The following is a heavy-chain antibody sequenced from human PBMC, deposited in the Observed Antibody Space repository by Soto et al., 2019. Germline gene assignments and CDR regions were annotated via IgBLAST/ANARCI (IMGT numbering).Heavy chain of an antibody. J-gene: IGHJ5*02. D-gene: IGHD3-22*01. Sequence: PSETLSLTSAVSGGSISSSNWWSWVRQPPGKGLEWIGEIYHSGSTNYNPSLKSRVTISVDKSKNHFSLKLSSVTAADTAVYYCARAHLYYYDSTDLGWFDPWGQGTLVTVS. CDR1: GGSISSSNW. CDR2: IYHSGST. V-gene: IGHV4-4*02. CDR3: ARAHLYYYDSTDLGWFDP.